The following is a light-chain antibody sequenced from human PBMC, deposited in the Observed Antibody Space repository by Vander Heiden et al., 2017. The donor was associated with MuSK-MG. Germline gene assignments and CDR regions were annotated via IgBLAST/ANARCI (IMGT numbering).Light chain of an antibody. CDR2: RNN. CDR1: SSNIGSNT. J-gene: IGLJ1*01. Sequence: QSVLTQPPSASGTPGQRVTISCSGSSSNIGSNTINWYQQLPGTAPNLLIYRNNQRPSGVPDRFSGSKSGTSASLAISGLQAEDEADYYCATWDDSLNAFYVFGTGTKVTVL. V-gene: IGLV1-44*01. CDR3: ATWDDSLNAFYV.